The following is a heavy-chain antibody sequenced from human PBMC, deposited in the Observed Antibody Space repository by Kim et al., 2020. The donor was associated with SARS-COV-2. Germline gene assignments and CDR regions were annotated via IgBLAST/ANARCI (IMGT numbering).Heavy chain of an antibody. D-gene: IGHD3-16*01. CDR1: GFTFSAYD. J-gene: IGHJ3*01. CDR2: ITKTSGTI. CDR3: VRDRLGGAFDF. V-gene: IGHV3-48*02. Sequence: GESLRLSCATSGFTFSAYDMNWVRQAPGKGLEWLSFITKTSGTIYYAASVQGRFTISRDNAKNSLYLQMNSLRDDDTALYYCVRDRLGGAFDFWGQGTVVTVSS.